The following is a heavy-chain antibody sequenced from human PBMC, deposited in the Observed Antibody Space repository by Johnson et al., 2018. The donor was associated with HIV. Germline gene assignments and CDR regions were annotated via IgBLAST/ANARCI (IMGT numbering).Heavy chain of an antibody. CDR2: IRYDGSNK. Sequence: QVQLVESGGGVVQPGGSLRLSCAASGFTFSSYGMHWVRQAPGQGLEWVAFIRYDGSNKYYADSVKGRFTISRDTSKNTLYLQMNSLRVEDTAVYYCAKDIRLVSAYYDILSGTSFDAFDIWGQGTMVTVSS. V-gene: IGHV3-30*02. D-gene: IGHD3-9*01. CDR1: GFTFSSYG. CDR3: AKDIRLVSAYYDILSGTSFDAFDI. J-gene: IGHJ3*02.